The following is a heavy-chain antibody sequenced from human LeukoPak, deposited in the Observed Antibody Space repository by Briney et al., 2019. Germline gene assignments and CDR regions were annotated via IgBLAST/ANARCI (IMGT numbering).Heavy chain of an antibody. D-gene: IGHD6-19*01. J-gene: IGHJ2*01. Sequence: GGSLRLSCAASGFTFSSYWMHWVRQAPGKGLVWVSRINSDGSSTSYADSVKGRFTISRDNPKNTLYLQMNSLRAEDTGVFYCAKERQWLTEHWYIDLWGRGTLVTVTS. CDR3: AKERQWLTEHWYIDL. CDR1: GFTFSSYW. V-gene: IGHV3-74*01. CDR2: INSDGSST.